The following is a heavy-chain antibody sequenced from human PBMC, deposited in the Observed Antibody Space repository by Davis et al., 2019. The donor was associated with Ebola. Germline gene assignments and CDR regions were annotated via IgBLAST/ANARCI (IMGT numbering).Heavy chain of an antibody. V-gene: IGHV1-2*02. CDR3: ARDPPVPSYYYGSGSIRGIKNYYYMDV. CDR2: INPNSGGT. CDR1: GGTFSSYA. D-gene: IGHD3-10*01. J-gene: IGHJ6*03. Sequence: ASVKVSCKASGGTFSSYAISWVRQATGQGLEWMGWINPNSGGTNYAQKFQGRVTMTRDTSISTAYMELSRLRSDDTAVYYCARDPPVPSYYYGSGSIRGIKNYYYMDVWGKGTTVTVSS.